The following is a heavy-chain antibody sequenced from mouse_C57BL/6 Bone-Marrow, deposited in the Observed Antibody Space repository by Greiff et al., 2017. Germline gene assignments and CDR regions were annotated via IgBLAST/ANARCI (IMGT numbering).Heavy chain of an antibody. Sequence: VKLVESGAELAKPGASVTLSCKASGYTFTSYWMHWVNQRPGPGLAWIGYINPSRGYPKYTQKFKDTATLTADKSSSTAYMQLSSLTDEDSAVDCGARGDAKGYWGQGTPVTVSS. V-gene: IGHV1-7*01. CDR3: ARGDAKGY. CDR1: GYTFTSYW. J-gene: IGHJ4*01. CDR2: INPSRGYP.